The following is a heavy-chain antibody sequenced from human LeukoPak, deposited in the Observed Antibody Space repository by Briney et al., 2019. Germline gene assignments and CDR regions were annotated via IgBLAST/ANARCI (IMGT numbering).Heavy chain of an antibody. D-gene: IGHD4-17*01. CDR1: GGSISSFY. J-gene: IGHJ4*02. CDR2: IYYTGSA. V-gene: IGHV4-59*12. CDR3: ASLSTVTQGYFDS. Sequence: SETLSLTCTVSGGSISSFYWSWIRQPPGKGLEWIGYIYYTGSANYNPSLKSRLTISVDVSKNQFSLKLSSVTATDTAVYYCASLSTVTQGYFDSWGQGTLVTVSS.